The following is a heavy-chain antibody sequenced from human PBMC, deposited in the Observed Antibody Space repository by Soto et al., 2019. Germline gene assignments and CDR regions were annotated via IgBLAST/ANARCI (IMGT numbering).Heavy chain of an antibody. J-gene: IGHJ6*02. CDR1: GFTFSSYG. V-gene: IGHV3-33*01. D-gene: IGHD3-16*02. CDR2: IWYDGSNK. Sequence: QVQLVESGGGVVQPGRSLRLSCAASGFTFSSYGMHWVRQAPGKGLEWVAVIWYDGSNKYYADSVKGRFTISRDNSKNTLYLQMNSLRAEDTAVYYCARDHNDYVWVSYLNYGMDVWGQGTTVTVSS. CDR3: ARDHNDYVWVSYLNYGMDV.